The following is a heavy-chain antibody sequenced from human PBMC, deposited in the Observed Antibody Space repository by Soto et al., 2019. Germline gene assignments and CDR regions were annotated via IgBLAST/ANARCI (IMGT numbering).Heavy chain of an antibody. CDR3: ARDPSLRFLEWLSDYYYYGMDV. Sequence: PSETLSLTCAVSGGSISSSNWWSWVRQPPGKGLEWIGEIYHSGSTNYNPSLKSRVTISVDKSKNQFSLKLSSVTAADTAVYYCARDPSLRFLEWLSDYYYYGMDVWGQGTTVTVSS. D-gene: IGHD3-3*01. CDR2: IYHSGST. CDR1: GGSISSSNW. J-gene: IGHJ6*02. V-gene: IGHV4-4*02.